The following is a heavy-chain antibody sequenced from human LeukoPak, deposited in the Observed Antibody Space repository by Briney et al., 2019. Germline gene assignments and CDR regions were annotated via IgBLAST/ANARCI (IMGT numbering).Heavy chain of an antibody. Sequence: PGGSLRLSCAASGFTFSSYAMSWVRQAPGKGLEWVSAISGSGGSTYYADSVKGRFTISRDNAKNSLYLQMNSLRAEDTALYYCAKEEEEYFDYWGQGTLVTVSS. J-gene: IGHJ4*02. CDR2: ISGSGGST. CDR1: GFTFSSYA. V-gene: IGHV3-23*01. CDR3: AKEEEEYFDY.